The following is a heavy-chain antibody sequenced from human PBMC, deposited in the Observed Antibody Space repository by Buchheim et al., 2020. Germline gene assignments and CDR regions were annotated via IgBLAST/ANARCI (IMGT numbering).Heavy chain of an antibody. J-gene: IGHJ4*02. Sequence: QVQLVGSGGGVVQPGRSLRLSCAASGFTFSSYGMHWVRQAPGKGLEWVAVIWYDGSNKYYADSVKGRFTISRDNSKNTLYLQMNSPRAEDTAVYYCARDPSHYYDSSGYYRWGQGTL. D-gene: IGHD3-22*01. CDR1: GFTFSSYG. CDR2: IWYDGSNK. V-gene: IGHV3-33*01. CDR3: ARDPSHYYDSSGYYR.